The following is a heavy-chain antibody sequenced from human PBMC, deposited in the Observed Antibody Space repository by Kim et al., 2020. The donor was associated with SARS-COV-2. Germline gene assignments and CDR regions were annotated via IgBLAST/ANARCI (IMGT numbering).Heavy chain of an antibody. V-gene: IGHV4-34*01. D-gene: IGHD3-10*01. CDR2: INHSGST. CDR3: ARGRYGSGSWARYYYYMDV. Sequence: SETLSLTCAVYGGSFSGYYWSWIRQPPGKGLEWIGEINHSGSTNYNPSLKSRVTISVDTSKNQFSLKLSSVTAADPAVYYCARGRYGSGSWARYYYYMDV. J-gene: IGHJ6*03. CDR1: GGSFSGYY.